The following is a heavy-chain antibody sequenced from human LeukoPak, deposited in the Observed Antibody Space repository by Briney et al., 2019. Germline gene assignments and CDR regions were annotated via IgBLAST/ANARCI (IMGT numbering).Heavy chain of an antibody. J-gene: IGHJ6*03. CDR1: GFTFSSYS. Sequence: GGSLRLSCAASGFTFSSYSMNWVRQAPGKGLEWVSYISSSSSTIYYADSVKGRFTISRDNAKNSLYLQMNSLRAEDTAVYYCARGPRAAANYYYYHMDVWGKGTTVTVSS. D-gene: IGHD6-13*01. CDR2: ISSSSSTI. CDR3: ARGPRAAANYYYYHMDV. V-gene: IGHV3-48*04.